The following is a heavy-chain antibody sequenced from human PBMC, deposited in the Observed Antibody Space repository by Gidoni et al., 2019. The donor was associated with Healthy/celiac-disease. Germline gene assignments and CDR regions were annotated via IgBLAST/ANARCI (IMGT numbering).Heavy chain of an antibody. Sequence: EVQLLESWGGLVQPGGSLRLSCAASGFTFSSYAMSWVRQAPGKGLEWVSAISGSGGSTYYADSVKGRFTISRDNSKNTLYLQMNSLRAEDTAVYYCAKDPDFWSGYLRAPRPIFDYWGQGTLVTVSS. V-gene: IGHV3-23*01. CDR2: ISGSGGST. CDR1: GFTFSSYA. D-gene: IGHD3-3*01. J-gene: IGHJ4*02. CDR3: AKDPDFWSGYLRAPRPIFDY.